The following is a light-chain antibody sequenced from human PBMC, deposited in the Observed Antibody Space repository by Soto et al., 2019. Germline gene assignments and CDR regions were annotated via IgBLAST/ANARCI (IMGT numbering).Light chain of an antibody. CDR1: QNINTW. Sequence: DIQMTQSPSTLSASVGDRDTISCRASQNINTWLAWYQQTPGKAPKFLIHKVSSLESGVTSKFSGSGSGTEFTLSISSLQPDDFATYYCQQYKSYPLTFGGGTKVEIK. CDR2: KVS. V-gene: IGKV1-5*03. J-gene: IGKJ4*01. CDR3: QQYKSYPLT.